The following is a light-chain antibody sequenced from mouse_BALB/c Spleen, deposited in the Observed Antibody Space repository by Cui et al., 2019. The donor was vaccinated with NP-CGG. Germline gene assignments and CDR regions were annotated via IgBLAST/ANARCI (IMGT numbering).Light chain of an antibody. CDR1: TGAVTTSNY. J-gene: IGLJ1*01. Sequence: VVTQESPPTKSPGETVTLTCRSSTGAVTTSNYANWVQEKPDHLFTGLIGGTNNRAPGVPARFSGSLIGDKAALTITGAQTEDEAIYFCALWYSNHWVFGGGTKLTVL. V-gene: IGLV1*01. CDR2: GTN. CDR3: ALWYSNHWV.